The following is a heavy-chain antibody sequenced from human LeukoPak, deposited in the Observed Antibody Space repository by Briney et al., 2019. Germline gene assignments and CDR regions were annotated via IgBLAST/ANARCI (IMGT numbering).Heavy chain of an antibody. CDR3: ARSVEPYYYYYYYMDV. D-gene: IGHD1-14*01. Sequence: GGSLRLSCAASGFTFDDYGLSWVRQAPGKGLEWVSGINWNGGSTGYADSVKGRFTISRDNAKNSLYLQMNSLRAEDTAVYYCARSVEPYYYYYYYMDVWGKGTTVTVSS. CDR1: GFTFDDYG. V-gene: IGHV3-20*04. CDR2: INWNGGST. J-gene: IGHJ6*03.